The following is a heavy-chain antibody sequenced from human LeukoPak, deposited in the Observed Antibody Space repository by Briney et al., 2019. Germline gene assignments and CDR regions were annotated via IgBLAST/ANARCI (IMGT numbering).Heavy chain of an antibody. CDR3: AKHSSDDAFDI. D-gene: IGHD3-22*01. CDR1: GFTFSGFW. CDR2: INSDGSEG. Sequence: GGSLRLSCAVSGFTFSGFWMSWSRQAPGKGLEWVASINSDGSEGYYADVVKGRFTISRDNAKNSLYLQINSLRAEDTAVYYCAKHSSDDAFDIWGQGTMVTVSS. V-gene: IGHV3-7*03. J-gene: IGHJ3*02.